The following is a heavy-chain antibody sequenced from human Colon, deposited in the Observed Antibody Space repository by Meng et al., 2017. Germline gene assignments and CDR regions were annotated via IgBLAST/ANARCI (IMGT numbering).Heavy chain of an antibody. J-gene: IGHJ3*02. Sequence: SETLSLTCAVSGYSISSGYYWGWIRQPPGKGLEWIGSIYHSGSTYYNPSLKSRVTISVDKSKNQFSLKLSSVTAADTAVYYCARDLKYYDFWSGYYWFDIWGQGTMVTVSS. V-gene: IGHV4-38-2*02. CDR3: ARDLKYYDFWSGYYWFDI. D-gene: IGHD3-3*01. CDR2: IYHSGST. CDR1: GYSISSGYY.